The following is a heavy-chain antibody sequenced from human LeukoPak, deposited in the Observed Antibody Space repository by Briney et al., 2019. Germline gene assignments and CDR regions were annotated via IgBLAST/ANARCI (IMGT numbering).Heavy chain of an antibody. J-gene: IGHJ4*02. CDR2: ISGSGGGT. V-gene: IGHV3-23*01. D-gene: IGHD3-10*01. CDR3: AKASMVRGVIDMIFDY. CDR1: GFTFSSYA. Sequence: GGSLRLSCAASGFTFSSYAMSWVRQAPGKGLEWVSAISGSGGGTYYADSVKGRFTISRDNSKNTLYLQMNSLRAEDTAVYYCAKASMVRGVIDMIFDYWGQGTLVTVSS.